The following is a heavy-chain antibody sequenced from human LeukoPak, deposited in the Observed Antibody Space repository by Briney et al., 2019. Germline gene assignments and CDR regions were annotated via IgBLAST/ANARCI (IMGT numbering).Heavy chain of an antibody. Sequence: ASVKVSCKASGGTFSSYAISWVRQAPGQGLEWMGGIIPIFGTANYAQKFQGRVTITADESTSTAYMELSSLRSEDTAVYYCARVLINEWFGDGFDYWGQGTLVTVSS. V-gene: IGHV1-69*13. J-gene: IGHJ4*02. CDR1: GGTFSSYA. D-gene: IGHD3-10*01. CDR3: ARVLINEWFGDGFDY. CDR2: IIPIFGTA.